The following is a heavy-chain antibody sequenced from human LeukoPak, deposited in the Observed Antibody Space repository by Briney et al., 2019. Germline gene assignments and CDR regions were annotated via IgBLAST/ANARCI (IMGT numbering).Heavy chain of an antibody. CDR1: GFTFSSYA. D-gene: IGHD6-13*01. Sequence: GGSLRLSCAASGFTFSSYAMSWVRQAPGKGLEWVSAISGSGGSTYYADSVKGRFTISRDNSKNTLYLQMNSLRAEDTVVYYCAKPDSIAAAGTVYFQHWGQGTLVTVSS. V-gene: IGHV3-23*01. CDR2: ISGSGGST. J-gene: IGHJ1*01. CDR3: AKPDSIAAAGTVYFQH.